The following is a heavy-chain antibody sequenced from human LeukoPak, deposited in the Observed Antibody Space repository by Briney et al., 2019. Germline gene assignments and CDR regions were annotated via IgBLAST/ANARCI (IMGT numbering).Heavy chain of an antibody. CDR3: ARATPNPLLWFGELMGGPFDY. J-gene: IGHJ4*02. D-gene: IGHD3-10*01. CDR1: GGSISSGSYY. CDR2: IYYSGST. Sequence: SETLSLTCTVSGGSISSGSYYWSWIRQPAGKGLEWIGSIYYSGSTYYNPSLKSRVTISVDTSKNQFSLQLNSVTPEDTAVYYCARATPNPLLWFGELMGGPFDYWGQGTLVTVSS. V-gene: IGHV4-39*01.